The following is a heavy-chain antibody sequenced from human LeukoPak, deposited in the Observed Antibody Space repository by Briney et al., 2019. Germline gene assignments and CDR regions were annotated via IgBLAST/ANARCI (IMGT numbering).Heavy chain of an antibody. CDR2: IYYSGST. V-gene: IGHV4-59*08. CDR3: ARHVHGSGSEFDY. D-gene: IGHD3-10*01. CDR1: GGSISSYY. J-gene: IGHJ4*02. Sequence: SETLSLTCTVSGGSISSYYWSWIQQPPGKGLEWIGYIYYSGSTNYNPSLKSRVTISVDTSKNQFSLKLSSVTAADTAVYYCARHVHGSGSEFDYWGQGTLVTVSS.